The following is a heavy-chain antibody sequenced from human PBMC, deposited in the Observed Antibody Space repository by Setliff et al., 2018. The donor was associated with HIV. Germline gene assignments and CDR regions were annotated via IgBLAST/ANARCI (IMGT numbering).Heavy chain of an antibody. CDR3: ARGLSIFGVATPGFYSFMDV. J-gene: IGHJ6*03. D-gene: IGHD3-3*01. Sequence: SETLSLTCTVSGGSITGHYWSWIRQPPGKGLEWIGYIHYSGSSNYNPSLKSRVSIPLDTPKKQVSLKLNSVTAADTAVYYCARGLSIFGVATPGFYSFMDVWGKGTTVTVSS. CDR2: IHYSGSS. V-gene: IGHV4-59*11. CDR1: GGSITGHY.